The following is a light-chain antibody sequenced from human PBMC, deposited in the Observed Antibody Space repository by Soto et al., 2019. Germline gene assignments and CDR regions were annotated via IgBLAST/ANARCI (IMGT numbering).Light chain of an antibody. CDR3: QQYGSSPLLT. CDR2: GAS. CDR1: QSVSSSY. Sequence: EIVLTQSPGTLSLAPGERATLSCRASQSVSSSYLAWYQQKPGQAPRLLIYGASSRATGIPDRFSGSGSGTDFTLTISRQEPEDFAVYYCQQYGSSPLLTFGGGTKVDIK. V-gene: IGKV3-20*01. J-gene: IGKJ4*01.